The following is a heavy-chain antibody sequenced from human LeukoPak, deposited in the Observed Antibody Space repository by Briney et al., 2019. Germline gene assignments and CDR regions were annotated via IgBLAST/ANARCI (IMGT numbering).Heavy chain of an antibody. CDR3: ARDPSYNSGYFDI. CDR2: IYSSGST. J-gene: IGHJ3*02. D-gene: IGHD6-19*01. V-gene: IGHV4-4*07. CDR1: GGPISSYY. Sequence: SETLSLTCTVSGGPISSYYWSWIRQPAGKGLEWIGRIYSSGSTNYNPSLKSRVTMSLDTSKNQFSLKLSSVTAADTAVYYCARDPSYNSGYFDIWGQGTMVTVSS.